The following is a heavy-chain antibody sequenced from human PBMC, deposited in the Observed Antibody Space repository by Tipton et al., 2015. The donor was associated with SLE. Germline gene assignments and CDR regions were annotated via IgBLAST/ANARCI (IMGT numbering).Heavy chain of an antibody. Sequence: GSLRLSCAASGFTFSSYGMHWVRQAPGKGLEWVSTITGSGGSTYYADSVKGRFTISRDNSKNTLYLQMNSLRAEDTAVYYCARDRWDYAFDIWGQGTMVTVSS. CDR1: GFTFSSYG. D-gene: IGHD1-26*01. CDR3: ARDRWDYAFDI. J-gene: IGHJ3*02. CDR2: ITGSGGST. V-gene: IGHV3-NL1*01.